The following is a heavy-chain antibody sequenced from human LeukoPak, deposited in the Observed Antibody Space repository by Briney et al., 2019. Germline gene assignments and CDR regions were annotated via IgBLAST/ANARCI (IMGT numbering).Heavy chain of an antibody. CDR2: IYPGYSDA. V-gene: IGHV5-51*01. D-gene: IGHD6-13*01. Sequence: GESLKISYKISGYTLTNNWIGWVRPVPGKGLEWMGLIYPGYSDAKYSPSFQGQVTLSVDASISTAYLQLTGLRASDTAIYYCVRFALTSSLDHWGQGTLVTVSS. J-gene: IGHJ5*02. CDR3: VRFALTSSLDH. CDR1: GYTLTNNW.